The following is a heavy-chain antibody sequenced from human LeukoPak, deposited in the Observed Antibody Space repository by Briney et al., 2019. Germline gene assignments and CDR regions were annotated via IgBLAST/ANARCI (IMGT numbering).Heavy chain of an antibody. CDR1: GYTFTSHD. D-gene: IGHD5-18*01. V-gene: IGHV1-8*01. Sequence: ASVKVSCKAAGYTFTSHDINWVRQAAGQGLEWMGWMNPTSGYTGYAQRFQGRITLTRDTSISTAYMELSSLRSDDTAVYYCARMRGYSLGYWYLDVWGRGTLVSVSS. CDR3: ARMRGYSLGYWYLDV. CDR2: MNPTSGYT. J-gene: IGHJ2*01.